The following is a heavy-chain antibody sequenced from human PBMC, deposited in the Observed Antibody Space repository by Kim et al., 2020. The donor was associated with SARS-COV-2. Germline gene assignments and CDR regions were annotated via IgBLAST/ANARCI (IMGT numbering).Heavy chain of an antibody. Sequence: GGSLRLSCAASGFTFSSYGMHWVRQAPGKGLEWVAFISYDGSNKYYADSVEGRFTVSRDNSKNTVYLQMNSLRAEDTAVYCCAKTGWFGEPLARYFDYWGQGTLVTVSS. CDR3: AKTGWFGEPLARYFDY. J-gene: IGHJ4*02. V-gene: IGHV3-30*18. D-gene: IGHD3-10*01. CDR2: ISYDGSNK. CDR1: GFTFSSYG.